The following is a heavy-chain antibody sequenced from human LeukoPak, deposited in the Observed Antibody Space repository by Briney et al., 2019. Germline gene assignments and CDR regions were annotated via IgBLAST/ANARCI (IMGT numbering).Heavy chain of an antibody. D-gene: IGHD3-10*01. CDR3: ARGSGSSYYFDY. J-gene: IGHJ4*02. V-gene: IGHV1-2*02. CDR2: INPNSGGT. CDR1: GYTFTGYY. Sequence: ASVKVSCKASGYTFTGYYMHWVRQAPGQGLEWMRWINPNSGGTNYAQKFQGRVTMTRDTSISTAYMELSRLRSDDTAVYYCARGSGSSYYFDYWGQGTLVTVSS.